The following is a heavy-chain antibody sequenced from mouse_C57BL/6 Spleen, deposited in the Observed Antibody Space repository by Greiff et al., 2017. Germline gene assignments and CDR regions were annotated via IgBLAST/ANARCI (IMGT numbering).Heavy chain of an antibody. V-gene: IGHV5-6*01. CDR1: GFTFSSYG. D-gene: IGHD2-3*01. CDR2: ISSGGSYT. Sequence: DVQLVESGGDLVKPGGSLKLSCAASGFTFSSYGMSWVRQTPDKRLEWVATISSGGSYTYYPDSVKGRFTISRDNAKNTLYLQMSSLKSEDTAMYYCARHYDGYSWFAYWGQGTLVTVSA. CDR3: ARHYDGYSWFAY. J-gene: IGHJ3*01.